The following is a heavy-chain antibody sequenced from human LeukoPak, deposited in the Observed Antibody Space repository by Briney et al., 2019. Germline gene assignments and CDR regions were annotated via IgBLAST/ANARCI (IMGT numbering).Heavy chain of an antibody. V-gene: IGHV4-4*07. Sequence: SETLSLTCTVSGGSISSYYWSWIRQPAGKGLEWIGRIYTSGSTNYNPSLKSRVTMSVDTSKNQFSLKLSSVTAADTAVYYCAREGGCSSTSCYRAPHLLYNWFDPWGQGTLVTVSS. CDR1: GGSISSYY. J-gene: IGHJ5*02. CDR3: AREGGCSSTSCYRAPHLLYNWFDP. CDR2: IYTSGST. D-gene: IGHD2-2*01.